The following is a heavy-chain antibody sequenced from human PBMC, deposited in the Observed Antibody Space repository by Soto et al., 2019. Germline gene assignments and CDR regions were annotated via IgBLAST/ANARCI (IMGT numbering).Heavy chain of an antibody. CDR3: ARVPRVSRWLQGFDY. J-gene: IGHJ4*02. V-gene: IGHV3-7*03. Sequence: EVQLVESGGGLVQPGGSLRLSCAASGFTFSSYWMSWVRQAPGKGLEWVANIKQDGSEKYYVDSVKGRFTISRDNAKNSLYLQMNSLRAEDTAVYYCARVPRVSRWLQGFDYWGQGTLVTVSS. D-gene: IGHD5-12*01. CDR1: GFTFSSYW. CDR2: IKQDGSEK.